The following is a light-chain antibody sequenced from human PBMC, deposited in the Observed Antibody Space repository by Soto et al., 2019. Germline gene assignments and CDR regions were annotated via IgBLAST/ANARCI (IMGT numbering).Light chain of an antibody. CDR2: DVT. V-gene: IGLV2-11*01. CDR3: CSYAGTSPR. CDR1: SSDVGTYNF. J-gene: IGLJ2*01. Sequence: QSALTQPHSVSGSPGQSVTISCTGSSSDVGTYNFVSWYQQHPGKAPKLMIYDVTKRPSGVPDRFSASKSGNTASLTISGLQAEDEAAYYCCSYAGTSPRFGGGTKLTVL.